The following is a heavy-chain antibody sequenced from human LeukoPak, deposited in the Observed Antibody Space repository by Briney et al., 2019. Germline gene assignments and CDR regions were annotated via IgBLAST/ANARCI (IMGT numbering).Heavy chain of an antibody. CDR1: GYTFADYY. CDR2: INPNSGGT. D-gene: IGHD2-2*01. J-gene: IGHJ3*02. CDR3: ARVLGDCSSTNCYGGYAFDI. Sequence: ASVKVSCKASGYTFADYYIRWVRQAPGQGLEWMGRINPNSGGTTYAQKFQGRVAMTRDTSISTAYMELSRLSSDDTAVYYCARVLGDCSSTNCYGGYAFDIWGQGTMVTVSS. V-gene: IGHV1-2*06.